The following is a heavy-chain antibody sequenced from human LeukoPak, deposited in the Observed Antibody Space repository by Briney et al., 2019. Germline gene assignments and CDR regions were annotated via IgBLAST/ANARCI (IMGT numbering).Heavy chain of an antibody. D-gene: IGHD6-19*01. CDR2: IKQDGSEK. J-gene: IGHJ4*02. CDR3: AKGASGWYPFDY. V-gene: IGHV3-7*01. CDR1: GFTFSSYW. Sequence: GGSLRLSCAASGFTFSSYWMSWVRQAPGKGLEWVANIKQDGSEKYYVDSVKGRFTISRDNAKNSLYLQMNSLRAEDTAVHYCAKGASGWYPFDYWGQGTLVTVSS.